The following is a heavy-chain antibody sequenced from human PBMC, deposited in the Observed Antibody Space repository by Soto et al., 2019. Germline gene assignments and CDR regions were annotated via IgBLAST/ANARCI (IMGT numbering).Heavy chain of an antibody. J-gene: IGHJ6*02. CDR3: ARASGYYPYGMDV. CDR1: GYTFTSYY. D-gene: IGHD3-3*01. CDR2: INPNSGGT. Sequence: ASVKVSCKASGYTFTSYYMHWVRQAPGQGLEWMGWINPNSGGTNYAQKFQGWVTMTRDTSISTAYMELSRLRSDNTAVYYCARASGYYPYGMDVWGQGTTVTVSS. V-gene: IGHV1-2*04.